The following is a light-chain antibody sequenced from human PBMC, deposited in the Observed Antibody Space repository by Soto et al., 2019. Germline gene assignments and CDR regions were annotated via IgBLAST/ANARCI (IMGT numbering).Light chain of an antibody. CDR3: ATWDNRMNGFV. J-gene: IGLJ1*01. CDR2: SND. Sequence: QSVLTQPPSASGTPGQRVTISCSGSSSNIGSHTVNWYQHLPGTAPKLLIYSNDQRPSGVPDRFSGSKSGTSASLAISGLQSEDEAEYYCATWDNRMNGFVFGTGTKVTVL. CDR1: SSNIGSHT. V-gene: IGLV1-44*01.